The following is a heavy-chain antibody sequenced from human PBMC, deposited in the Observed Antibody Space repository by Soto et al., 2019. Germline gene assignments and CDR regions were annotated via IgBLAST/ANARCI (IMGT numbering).Heavy chain of an antibody. CDR2: IYPGDSDT. J-gene: IGHJ4*02. D-gene: IGHD2-2*01. CDR1: GYNFATYW. V-gene: IGHV5-51*01. CDR3: ARRREYCSASSCYFDETNWVYYFDS. Sequence: GESLKISCKGSGYNFATYWIGWVRQIPGKGPEWMGIIYPGDSDTRYTPSFQGQVTISADKSEGASYVHWDSLKASDTAMYYCARRREYCSASSCYFDETNWVYYFDSWGQGTLVTVSS.